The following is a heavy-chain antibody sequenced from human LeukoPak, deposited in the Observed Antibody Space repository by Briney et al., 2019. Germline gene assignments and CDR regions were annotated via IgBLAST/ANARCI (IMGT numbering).Heavy chain of an antibody. CDR2: IRYDGSNK. D-gene: IGHD3-22*01. CDR3: AKDQEYYYDSSGYPTDY. J-gene: IGHJ4*02. CDR1: GFTFSSYG. Sequence: GGSLRLSCAASGFTFSSYGMHWVRQAPGKGLEWVAFIRYDGSNKYYADSVKGRLTISRDNSKNTLYLQMNSLRAEDTAVYYCAKDQEYYYDSSGYPTDYWGQGTLVTVSS. V-gene: IGHV3-30*02.